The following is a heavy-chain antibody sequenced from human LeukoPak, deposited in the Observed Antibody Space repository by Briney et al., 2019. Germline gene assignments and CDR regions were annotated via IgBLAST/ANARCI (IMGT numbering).Heavy chain of an antibody. CDR1: GGSISIYH. CDR3: ARDLTRPYSSGYKGNDAFDV. CDR2: IYHRGNS. J-gene: IGHJ3*01. D-gene: IGHD5-18*01. V-gene: IGHV4-59*01. Sequence: KSSETLSLTCTVSGGSISIYHWSWFRQPPGKELEWIGYIYHRGNSNYNPSLKSRVTMSVDKSKKQFSLRLNSVTAADTAIYYCARDLTRPYSSGYKGNDAFDVWGQGTMVTVSS.